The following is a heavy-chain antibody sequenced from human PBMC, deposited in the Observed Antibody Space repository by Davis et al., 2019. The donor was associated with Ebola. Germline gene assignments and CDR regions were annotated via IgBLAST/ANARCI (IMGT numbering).Heavy chain of an antibody. V-gene: IGHV3-23*05. D-gene: IGHD2-21*01. CDR3: AKDLLWWSASDV. CDR2: IGSSSNGR. J-gene: IGHJ6*02. CDR1: GFTSSCCA. Sequence: GESLKISCPASGFTSSCCAMNWVRQAPGKGLEWVSGIGSSSNGRHYADSVKGRFTISRDDSKNTVYLQMNSLRAEDTAVYYCAKDLLWWSASDVWGQGTTVTVSS.